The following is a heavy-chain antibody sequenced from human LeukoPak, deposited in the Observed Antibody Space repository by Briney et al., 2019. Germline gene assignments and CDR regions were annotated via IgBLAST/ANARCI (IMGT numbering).Heavy chain of an antibody. J-gene: IGHJ4*02. Sequence: GGSLRLSCVASGFTFSNYVMYWVRQVPGKGLEGVLGIIGTSSYTYSADFVKGRFTISRDNSMNTLWLQMNSLRVEDAAVYYCAKGSNFYASGSHFDVWGQGTLVTVSS. D-gene: IGHD3-10*01. V-gene: IGHV3-23*01. CDR2: IIGTSSYT. CDR3: AKGSNFYASGSHFDV. CDR1: GFTFSNYV.